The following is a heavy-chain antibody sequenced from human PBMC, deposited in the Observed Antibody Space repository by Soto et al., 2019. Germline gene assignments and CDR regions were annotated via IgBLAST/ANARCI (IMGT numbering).Heavy chain of an antibody. J-gene: IGHJ4*02. CDR1: GGSISSGAYS. CDR3: ARVDSGVTAYFDS. Sequence: TLSLTCAVSGGSISSGAYSWSWIRQPPGKGLEWVGYIYHSGSTYYNPSLKSRVTISVDRSKNRFSLNLNSVTAADTAVYYCARVDSGVTAYFDSWGQGILVTVSS. CDR2: IYHSGST. D-gene: IGHD2-21*02. V-gene: IGHV4-30-2*01.